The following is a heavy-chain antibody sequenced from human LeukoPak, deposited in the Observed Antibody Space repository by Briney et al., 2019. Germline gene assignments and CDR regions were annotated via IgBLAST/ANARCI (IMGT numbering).Heavy chain of an antibody. CDR1: GYSFTSYW. J-gene: IGHJ4*02. CDR2: TYPGDSDT. V-gene: IGHV5-51*01. D-gene: IGHD6-6*01. CDR3: ARCRPSSIAARPLAAPDY. Sequence: GESLKISCKGSGYSFTSYWIGWVRQMPGKGLEWMGITYPGDSDTRYSPSFQGQVTISADKSISTAYLQWSSLKASDTAMYYCARCRPSSIAARPLAAPDYWGQGTLVTVSS.